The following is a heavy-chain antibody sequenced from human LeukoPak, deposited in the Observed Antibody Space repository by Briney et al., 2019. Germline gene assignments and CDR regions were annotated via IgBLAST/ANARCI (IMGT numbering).Heavy chain of an antibody. CDR3: AKAANVLWFGELLSFDY. D-gene: IGHD3-10*01. J-gene: IGHJ4*02. V-gene: IGHV3-23*01. CDR1: GFTFSSYA. Sequence: PGGSLRLSCAASGFTFSSYAMSWVRQAPGKGLEWVSAISGSGGSTYYADSVKGRFTISRDNSKNTLYLQMNSLRAEDTAVYYCAKAANVLWFGELLSFDYWGQGTLVAVSS. CDR2: ISGSGGST.